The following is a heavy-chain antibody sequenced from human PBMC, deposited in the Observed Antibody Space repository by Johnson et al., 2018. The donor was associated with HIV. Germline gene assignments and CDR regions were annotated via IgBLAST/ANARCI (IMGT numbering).Heavy chain of an antibody. J-gene: IGHJ3*01. D-gene: IGHD6-13*01. CDR3: ARGADPGIAAALV. CDR1: GFTFDDYG. Sequence: EKLVESGGGLVQPGRSLRLSCAASGFTFDDYGMSWVRQAPGKGLAWVSGINWNGGSTGYADSVKGRFTISRDNAKNSLYLQMNSLRAEDTALYYCARGADPGIAAALVWGQGTMVTVSS. CDR2: INWNGGST. V-gene: IGHV3-20*04.